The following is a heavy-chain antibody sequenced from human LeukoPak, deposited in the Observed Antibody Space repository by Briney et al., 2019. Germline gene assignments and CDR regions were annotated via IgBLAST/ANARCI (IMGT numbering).Heavy chain of an antibody. J-gene: IGHJ4*02. Sequence: GGSLRLSCAASGFTFSTYNMNWVRQAPGKGLEWVSSISSSSDTIYYADSVKGRFTVSRDNAKNSLNLQMSSLRADDTAVYYCARDKPYSGSSYDFDFWGQGTLVTVSS. CDR3: ARDKPYSGSSYDFDF. CDR2: ISSSSDTI. CDR1: GFTFSTYN. V-gene: IGHV3-48*01. D-gene: IGHD1-26*01.